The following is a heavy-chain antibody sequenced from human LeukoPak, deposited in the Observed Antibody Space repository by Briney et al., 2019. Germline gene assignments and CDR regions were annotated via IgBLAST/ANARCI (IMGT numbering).Heavy chain of an antibody. J-gene: IGHJ6*02. CDR2: IYSGGGT. CDR3: ARDLYYHGMDV. V-gene: IGHV3-66*01. CDR1: GFTVSNNH. Sequence: RGSLRLSCVASGFTVSNNHMSWVRQAPGKGLEWVSLIYSGGGTDYSDSVKGRFTISRDNSKNTLYLQMNSLRAEDTAVYYCARDLYYHGMDVWGQGTTVTVSS.